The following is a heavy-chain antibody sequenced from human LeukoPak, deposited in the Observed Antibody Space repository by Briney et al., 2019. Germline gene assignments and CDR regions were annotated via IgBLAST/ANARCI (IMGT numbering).Heavy chain of an antibody. J-gene: IGHJ4*02. CDR3: VVGVNVYYFDY. Sequence: RTSETLSLTCTVSGGSISSSSYYWGWIRQPPGKGLEWIGSIYYSGSTYYNPSLKSRVTISVDTSKNQFSLKLSSVTAADTAVYYCVVGVNVYYFDYWGQGTLVTVSS. V-gene: IGHV4-39*01. D-gene: IGHD1-26*01. CDR1: GGSISSSSYY. CDR2: IYYSGST.